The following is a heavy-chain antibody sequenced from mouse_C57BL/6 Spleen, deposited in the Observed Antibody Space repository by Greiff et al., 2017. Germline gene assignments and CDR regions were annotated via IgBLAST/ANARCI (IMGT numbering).Heavy chain of an antibody. CDR2: IYPGDGDT. CDR3: ARGNGSSYYYYAMDY. V-gene: IGHV1-80*01. CDR1: GYAFSSYW. J-gene: IGHJ4*01. Sequence: QLQQSGAELVKPGASVKISCKASGYAFSSYWMNWVKQRPGKGLEWIGQIYPGDGDTNYNGKFKGKATLTADKSSSTAYMQLSSLTSEDSAVYFCARGNGSSYYYYAMDYWGQGTSVTVSS. D-gene: IGHD1-1*01.